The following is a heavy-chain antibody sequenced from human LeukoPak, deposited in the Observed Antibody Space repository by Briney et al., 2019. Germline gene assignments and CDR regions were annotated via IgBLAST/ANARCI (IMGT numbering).Heavy chain of an antibody. CDR1: GFTFSSYS. V-gene: IGHV3-21*01. D-gene: IGHD3-10*01. Sequence: PGGSLRLSCAASGFTFSSYSMNWVRQAPGKGLEWVSSISSSSSYIYYADSVKGRFTISRDNAKNSLYLQMNSLRAEDTAVYYCARDGLVWFGELYYFDYWGQGTLVTVSS. CDR2: ISSSSSYI. CDR3: ARDGLVWFGELYYFDY. J-gene: IGHJ4*02.